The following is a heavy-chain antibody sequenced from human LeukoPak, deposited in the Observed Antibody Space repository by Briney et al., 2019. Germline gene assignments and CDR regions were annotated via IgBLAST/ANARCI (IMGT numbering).Heavy chain of an antibody. CDR2: IYYSGST. CDR1: GGSISSYY. CDR3: ARELPTTSLRPKGFDP. V-gene: IGHV4-59*01. J-gene: IGHJ5*02. D-gene: IGHD4-17*01. Sequence: SETLSLTCTVSGGSISSYYWSWIRQPPGKGLEWIGYIYYSGSTNYNPSLKSRVTISVDTSKNQFSLKLSSVTAADTAVYYCARELPTTSLRPKGFDPWGQGTLVTVSS.